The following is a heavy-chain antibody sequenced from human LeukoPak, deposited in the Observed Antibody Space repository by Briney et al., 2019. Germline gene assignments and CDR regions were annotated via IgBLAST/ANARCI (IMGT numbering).Heavy chain of an antibody. D-gene: IGHD1-26*01. CDR2: INSDGSWT. V-gene: IGHV3-74*01. CDR3: ARDREGVVLDY. Sequence: GGSLRLSCAASGNYWMHWVRQAPGKGLVWVSHINSDGSWTSYADSVKGRFTISKDNAKNTVYLQMNSLRAEDTAVYYCARDREGVVLDYWGQGTLVTVSS. CDR1: GNYW. J-gene: IGHJ4*02.